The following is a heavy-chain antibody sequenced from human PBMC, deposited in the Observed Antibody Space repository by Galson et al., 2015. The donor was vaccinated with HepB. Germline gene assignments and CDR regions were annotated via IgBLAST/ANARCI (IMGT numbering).Heavy chain of an antibody. CDR3: ARLGEEQPNAPPNYYYGMDV. CDR1: GYSFTSYW. Sequence: QSGAEVKKPGESLKISCKGSGYSFTSYWIGWVRQMPGKGLEWMGIIYPGDSDTRYSPSFQGQVTISADKSISTAYLQWSSLKASDTAMYYCARLGEEQPNAPPNYYYGMDVWGQGTTATVSS. V-gene: IGHV5-51*03. J-gene: IGHJ6*02. CDR2: IYPGDSDT. D-gene: IGHD6-13*01.